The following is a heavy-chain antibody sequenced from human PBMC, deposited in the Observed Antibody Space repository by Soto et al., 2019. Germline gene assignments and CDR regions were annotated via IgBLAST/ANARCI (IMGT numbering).Heavy chain of an antibody. CDR1: GYTFTDYY. J-gene: IGHJ6*02. CDR3: ARVPLGGYYGMDV. V-gene: IGHV1-2*04. Sequence: QVQLVQSGAEVKKHGASVKVSCKASGYTFTDYYMHWVRQAPGQRLEWMGWINPNSGTTNYAQKFQGWVTMTRDTSITTVYMEVSSLRSDDTAVYYCARVPLGGYYGMDVWGQGTTVTVSS. D-gene: IGHD3-16*01. CDR2: INPNSGTT.